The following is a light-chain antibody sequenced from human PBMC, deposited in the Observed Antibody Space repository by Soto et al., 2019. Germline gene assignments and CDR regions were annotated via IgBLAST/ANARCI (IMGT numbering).Light chain of an antibody. V-gene: IGKV3-20*01. CDR1: QSVRNNY. CDR3: QQYGSSPRT. Sequence: IVFTQSPGTLSFSPGERATLSCRASQSVRNNYLAWYQQKNGQAPRLLIYGASNRATGIPDRFSGSGSGTDFTLTISRLEPEDFAMYYCQQYGSSPRTFGQGTKVDIK. CDR2: GAS. J-gene: IGKJ1*01.